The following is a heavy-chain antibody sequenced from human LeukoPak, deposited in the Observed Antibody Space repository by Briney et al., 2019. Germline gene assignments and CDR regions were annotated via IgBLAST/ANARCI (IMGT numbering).Heavy chain of an antibody. CDR2: IGPSGSNI. CDR3: AREITSLINYLDY. CDR1: GFTFGLYA. Sequence: PGGSLRLSCAASGFTFGLYAINWVRQAPGKGLEWISYIGPSGSNIYYADSVKGRFTISRDNVKDSLYLQMTSLRAEDTAVYYCAREITSLINYLDYWGRGTLVTVSS. J-gene: IGHJ4*02. V-gene: IGHV3-48*01. D-gene: IGHD1-20*01.